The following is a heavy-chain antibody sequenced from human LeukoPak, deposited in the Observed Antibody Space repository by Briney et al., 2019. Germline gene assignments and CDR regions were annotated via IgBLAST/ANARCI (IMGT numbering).Heavy chain of an antibody. D-gene: IGHD5-12*01. CDR2: ISYDGSNK. V-gene: IGHV3-30-3*01. CDR1: GFTFSSYA. Sequence: SGGSLRLSCAASGFTFSSYAMHWVRQAPGKGLEWVAVISYDGSNKYYADSVKGRFTISRDNSKNTLFLQMNSLRAEDTAVYYCAKARVNSGYVRGASDYWGQGSLVTVSS. CDR3: AKARVNSGYVRGASDY. J-gene: IGHJ4*02.